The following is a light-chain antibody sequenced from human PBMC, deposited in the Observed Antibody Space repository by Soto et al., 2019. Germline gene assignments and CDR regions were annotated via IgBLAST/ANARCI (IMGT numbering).Light chain of an antibody. CDR2: GAS. V-gene: IGKV3-20*01. CDR1: QSVSSSS. Sequence: IGLTHALGTLSISPTFTATLSFRSSQSVSSSSLAWYQQKPGQAPRLLIYGASKRATGIPARFSGSGSGTDFTLTISSLEPEDFAVYYCQQCDRLTWTFGQGTKVDIK. CDR3: QQCDRLTWT. J-gene: IGKJ1*01.